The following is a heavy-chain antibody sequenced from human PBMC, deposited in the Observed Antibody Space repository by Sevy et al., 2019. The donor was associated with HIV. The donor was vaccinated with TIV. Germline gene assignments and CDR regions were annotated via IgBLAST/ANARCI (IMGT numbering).Heavy chain of an antibody. CDR2: IYYSGST. Sequence: SETLSLTCTVSGGSISSSSYYWGWIRQPPGKGLEWIGSIYYSGSTYYNPSLKSRVTISVDTSKNQFSLKLSSVTAPDTAVYYCASIVYYDFWSGYYSNDYYYYGMDVWGQGTTVTVSS. V-gene: IGHV4-39*01. D-gene: IGHD3-3*01. CDR1: GGSISSSSYY. J-gene: IGHJ6*02. CDR3: ASIVYYDFWSGYYSNDYYYYGMDV.